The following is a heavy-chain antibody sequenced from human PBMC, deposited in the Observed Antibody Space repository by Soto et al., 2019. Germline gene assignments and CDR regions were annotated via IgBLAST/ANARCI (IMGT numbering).Heavy chain of an antibody. V-gene: IGHV4-59*01. D-gene: IGHD3-10*01. CDR3: ARVLLWSIDLGFAY. CDR1: GGSISSYY. CDR2: IYYSGST. Sequence: ASETLSLTCTVSGGSISSYYWSWIRQPPGKGLEWIGYIYYSGSTNYNPSLKSRVTISVDTSKNQFSLKLSSVTAADTAVYYCARVLLWSIDLGFAYWGPGTLVTVSS. J-gene: IGHJ4*02.